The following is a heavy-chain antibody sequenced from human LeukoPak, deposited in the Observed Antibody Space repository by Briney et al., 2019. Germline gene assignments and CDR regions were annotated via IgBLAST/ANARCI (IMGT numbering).Heavy chain of an antibody. D-gene: IGHD3-22*01. Sequence: GRSLRLSCAASGFTFSSYAMHWVRQAPGKGLEWVAVISYDGSNKYYADSVKGRFTISRDNSKNTQYLQMNSLRAEDTAVYYCARDLNGDSSGYLDYWGQGTLVTVSS. CDR3: ARDLNGDSSGYLDY. V-gene: IGHV3-30-3*01. CDR1: GFTFSSYA. CDR2: ISYDGSNK. J-gene: IGHJ4*02.